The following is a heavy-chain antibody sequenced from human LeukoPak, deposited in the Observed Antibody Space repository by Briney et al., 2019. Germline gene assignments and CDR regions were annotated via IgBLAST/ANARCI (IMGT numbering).Heavy chain of an antibody. CDR1: GFTFSNAW. Sequence: GGSLRLSCAASGFTFSNAWMSWVRQAPGKGLEWVANINQDGSEIYYVDSVKGRFTISRDNAKNSLYLQMNSLRAEDTAVYYCAREETWGQGTLVTVSS. V-gene: IGHV3-7*01. D-gene: IGHD5-24*01. CDR3: AREET. CDR2: INQDGSEI. J-gene: IGHJ4*02.